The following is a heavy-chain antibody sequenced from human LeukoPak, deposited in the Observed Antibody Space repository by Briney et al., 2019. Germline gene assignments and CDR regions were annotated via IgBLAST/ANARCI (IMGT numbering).Heavy chain of an antibody. V-gene: IGHV1-2*02. Sequence: ASVKVSCKASGYTFTGYYMHWVRQAPGQGLEWMGWINPNSGGTNYAQKFQGRVTMTRATSISTAYMELSRLRSDDTAVYYCARWVDSSGYYGYFDYWGQGPLVSVSS. J-gene: IGHJ4*02. D-gene: IGHD3-22*01. CDR1: GYTFTGYY. CDR2: INPNSGGT. CDR3: ARWVDSSGYYGYFDY.